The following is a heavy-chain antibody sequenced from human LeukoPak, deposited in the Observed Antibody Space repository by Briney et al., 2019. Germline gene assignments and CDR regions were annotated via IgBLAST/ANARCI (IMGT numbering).Heavy chain of an antibody. CDR1: GGTFSSYA. CDR3: ARESEAAGTDY. D-gene: IGHD6-13*01. CDR2: IIPILGIA. J-gene: IGHJ4*02. Sequence: SVKVSCKASGGTFSSYAISWVRQAPGQGLEWMGRIIPILGIANYAQKFQGRVTITADKSTGTAYMELSSLRSEDTAVYYCARESEAAGTDYWGQGTLVTVSS. V-gene: IGHV1-69*04.